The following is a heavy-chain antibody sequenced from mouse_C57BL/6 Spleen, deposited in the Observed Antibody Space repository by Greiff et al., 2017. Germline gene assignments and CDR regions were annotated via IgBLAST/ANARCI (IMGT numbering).Heavy chain of an antibody. D-gene: IGHD1-1*01. CDR2: IDPSDSYT. J-gene: IGHJ2*01. CDR3: ARDGFGRYYFDY. Sequence: QVQLQQPGAELVKPGASVKLSCKASGYTFTSYWMQWVKQRPGQGLEWIGEIDPSDSYTNYNQKFKGKATLTVDTSSSTAYMQLSSLTSEDSAVYYCARDGFGRYYFDYWGQGTTLTVSS. V-gene: IGHV1-50*01. CDR1: GYTFTSYW.